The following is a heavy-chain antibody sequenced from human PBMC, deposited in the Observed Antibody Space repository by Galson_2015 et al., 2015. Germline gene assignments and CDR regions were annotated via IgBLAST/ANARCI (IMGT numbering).Heavy chain of an antibody. D-gene: IGHD3-16*01. Sequence: SVKVSCKASGYTFTSYDINWVRQATGQGLEWMGWMNPNSGNTGYAQKFQGRVTMTRNTSISTAYVELSSLRSEDTAVYYCARGAEEGFYDYVLGREFDYWGQGTLVTVSS. V-gene: IGHV1-8*01. CDR1: GYTFTSYD. CDR2: MNPNSGNT. CDR3: ARGAEEGFYDYVLGREFDY. J-gene: IGHJ4*02.